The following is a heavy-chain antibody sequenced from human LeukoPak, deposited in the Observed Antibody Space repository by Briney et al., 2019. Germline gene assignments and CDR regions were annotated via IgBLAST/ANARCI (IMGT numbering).Heavy chain of an antibody. V-gene: IGHV4-59*01. CDR3: ARYSSGGMKPPDYYYYYYYMDV. CDR1: GGSISSYY. J-gene: IGHJ6*03. D-gene: IGHD3-16*01. Sequence: SETLSLTCTVSGGSISSYYWSWIRQPPGKGLEWIGYIYYSGSTNYNPSLKSRVTISVDTSKNQFSLKLSSVTAADTAVYYCARYSSGGMKPPDYYYYYYYMDVWGKGTTVTASS. CDR2: IYYSGST.